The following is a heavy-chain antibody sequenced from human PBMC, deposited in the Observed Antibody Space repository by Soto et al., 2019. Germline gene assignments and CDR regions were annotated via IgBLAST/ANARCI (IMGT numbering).Heavy chain of an antibody. CDR2: ITVSSSHI. V-gene: IGHV3-21*01. J-gene: IGHJ4*02. Sequence: LRLSCTGSGFPFSAYNINWVRQAPGKGLEWVSSITVSSSHIYQPSSMKGRFTISRDDAKNSVYLQIDSLRDEDTALYYCSRSPEVGVRGAYWGQGTLVTVS. CDR1: GFPFSAYN. CDR3: SRSPEVGVRGAY. D-gene: IGHD3-16*01.